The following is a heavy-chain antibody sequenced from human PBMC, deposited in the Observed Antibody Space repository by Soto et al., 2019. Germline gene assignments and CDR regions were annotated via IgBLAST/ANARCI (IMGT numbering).Heavy chain of an antibody. CDR2: IIPIFGTA. J-gene: IGHJ4*02. Sequence: QVQLVQSGAEVKKPGSSVKVSCKASGGTFSSYAITWVRQAPGQGLEWMGGIIPIFGTANYAQKFQGRVTITADESTSTAYMELSSLRAEDTDVYYCASRAQYSSSWYRGFDYWGQGTLVTVSS. V-gene: IGHV1-69*12. CDR3: ASRAQYSSSWYRGFDY. CDR1: GGTFSSYA. D-gene: IGHD6-13*01.